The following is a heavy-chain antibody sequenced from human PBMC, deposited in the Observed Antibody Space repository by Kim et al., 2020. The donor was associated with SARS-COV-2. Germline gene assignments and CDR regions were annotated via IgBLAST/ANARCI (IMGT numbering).Heavy chain of an antibody. V-gene: IGHV3-30-3*01. D-gene: IGHD2-15*01. CDR2: ISYDGSNK. J-gene: IGHJ6*01. CDR1: GFTFSSYA. CDR3: ARGEFEVAGLYYYYGMDV. Sequence: GGSLRLSCAASGFTFSSYAMHWVRQAPGKGLEWVAVISYDGSNKYYADSAKGRFTISRDNSKNTLYLQMNSLRAEDTAVYYCARGEFEVAGLYYYYGMDV.